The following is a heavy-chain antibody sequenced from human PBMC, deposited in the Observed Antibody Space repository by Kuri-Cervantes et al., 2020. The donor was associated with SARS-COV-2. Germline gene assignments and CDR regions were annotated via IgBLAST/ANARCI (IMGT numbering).Heavy chain of an antibody. CDR2: IYYSGST. D-gene: IGHD5-12*01. CDR3: ARGAVATIKDYYHGMDV. Sequence: GSLRLSCTVSGDSISSYYWSWIRQPPGKGLEWIGYIYYSGSTYYNPSLKSRVTISVDTSKNQFSLKLSSVTAADTAVYYCARGAVATIKDYYHGMDVWGQGNTV. CDR1: GDSISSYY. V-gene: IGHV4-59*04. J-gene: IGHJ6*01.